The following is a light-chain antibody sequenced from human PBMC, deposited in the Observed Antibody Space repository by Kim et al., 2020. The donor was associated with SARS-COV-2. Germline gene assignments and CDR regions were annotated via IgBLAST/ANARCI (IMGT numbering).Light chain of an antibody. CDR2: EVS. J-gene: IGLJ2*01. V-gene: IGLV2-8*01. CDR1: SSDVGGYNY. CDR3: SSYAGSTPVV. Sequence: QSALTQPPSASGSPGQSVTISCTGTSSDVGGYNYVSWYQQHPGKAPKLIIYEVSKRPSGVPDRFSGSKSGNTASLTVSGPQAEDEADYYCSSYAGSTPVVFGGGTQLTVL.